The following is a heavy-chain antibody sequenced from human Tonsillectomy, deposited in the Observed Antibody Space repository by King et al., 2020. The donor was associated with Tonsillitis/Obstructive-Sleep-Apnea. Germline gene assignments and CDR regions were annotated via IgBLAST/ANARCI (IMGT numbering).Heavy chain of an antibody. D-gene: IGHD3-3*01. CDR1: GGTFSSYA. V-gene: IGHV1-69*12. CDR2: IIPIFGTA. CDR3: ARGYFWSGYSPANYFAY. J-gene: IGHJ4*02. Sequence: VQLVQSGAEVKKPGSSVKVSCKASGGTFSSYAISWVRQAPGQGLEWMGGIIPIFGTANYAQKFQGRVTITADESTSTAYMELSSLRSEDTAVYYCARGYFWSGYSPANYFAYWGQGTLFTVSS.